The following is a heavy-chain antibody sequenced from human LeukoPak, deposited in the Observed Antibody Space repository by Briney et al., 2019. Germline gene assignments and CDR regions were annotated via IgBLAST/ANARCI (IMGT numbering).Heavy chain of an antibody. Sequence: PGASVKVSCKASGYTFTSYYMHWVRQAPGQGLEWMGIINPSGGSTSYAQKFQGRVTMTRDTSTSTVYMELSSLRSEDTAVYYCAGAQETGWFDPWGQGTLVTVSS. D-gene: IGHD3-10*01. J-gene: IGHJ5*01. CDR1: GYTFTSYY. CDR2: INPSGGST. V-gene: IGHV1-46*01. CDR3: AGAQETGWFDP.